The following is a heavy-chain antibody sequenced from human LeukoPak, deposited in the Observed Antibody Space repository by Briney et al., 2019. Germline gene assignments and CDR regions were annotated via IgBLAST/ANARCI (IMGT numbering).Heavy chain of an antibody. CDR2: INPNSGGT. V-gene: IGHV1-2*02. J-gene: IGHJ4*02. CDR1: GYTFTGYY. CDR3: ARGLPMLAYCGGDCYGSPVVFY. D-gene: IGHD2-21*01. Sequence: GASVKVSCKASGYTFTGYYMDWVRQAPGQGLEWMGWINPNSGGTNYAQKFQGRVTMTRDTSISTAYMELSRLRSDDTAVYYCARGLPMLAYCGGDCYGSPVVFYWGQGTLVTVSS.